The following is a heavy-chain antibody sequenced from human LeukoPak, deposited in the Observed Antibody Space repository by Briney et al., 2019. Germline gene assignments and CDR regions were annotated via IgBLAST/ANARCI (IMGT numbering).Heavy chain of an antibody. Sequence: GGSLSLSCAASGFTFSSYGMHWVRQAPGKGLEWVAVIWYDGSNKYYADSVKGRFTISRDNSKNTLYLQMNSLRAEDTAVYYCAKLTMIHAFDIWGQGSMVTVSS. CDR1: GFTFSSYG. J-gene: IGHJ3*02. V-gene: IGHV3-33*06. CDR2: IWYDGSNK. D-gene: IGHD3-22*01. CDR3: AKLTMIHAFDI.